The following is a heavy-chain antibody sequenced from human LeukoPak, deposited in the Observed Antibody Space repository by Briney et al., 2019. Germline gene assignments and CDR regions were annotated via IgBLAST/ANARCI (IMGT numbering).Heavy chain of an antibody. CDR1: GFTFSNYA. V-gene: IGHV3-23*01. D-gene: IGHD3-9*01. CDR2: ISGSGGST. J-gene: IGHJ3*02. Sequence: GGSLRLSCAASGFTFSNYAMNWVRQAPGKGLEWVSAISGSGGSTYYADSVKGRFTISRDNSKNTLYLQMNSLRAEDTAVYYCAKLHYDILTGYFPDAFDIWGQGTVVTVSS. CDR3: AKLHYDILTGYFPDAFDI.